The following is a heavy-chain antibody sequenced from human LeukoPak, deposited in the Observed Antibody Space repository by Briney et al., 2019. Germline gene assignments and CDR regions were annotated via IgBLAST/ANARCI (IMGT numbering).Heavy chain of an antibody. J-gene: IGHJ4*02. Sequence: GESLKISCKGSGYSFTSYWIGWVRQMPGKGLEWMGIIYPGDSDTRYNPSFQGQVTISADKSISTAYLQWSSLKASDTAMYYCARRSPDYGDEIDYWGQGTLVTVSS. CDR1: GYSFTSYW. D-gene: IGHD4-17*01. V-gene: IGHV5-51*01. CDR2: IYPGDSDT. CDR3: ARRSPDYGDEIDY.